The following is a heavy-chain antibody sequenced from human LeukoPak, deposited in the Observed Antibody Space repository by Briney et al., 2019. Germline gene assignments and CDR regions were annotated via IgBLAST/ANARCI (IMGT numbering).Heavy chain of an antibody. D-gene: IGHD5-24*01. CDR1: GYTFTTYD. CDR3: ARDNSVRDEAWWFNS. J-gene: IGHJ5*01. CDR2: ISPSGGST. V-gene: IGHV1-46*01. Sequence: ASVKVSCKASGYTFTTYDISWVRQAPGQGPEWMGVISPSGGSTTCAQKFQGRVTLTRDMSTSTDYLELSSLRSEDTAVYYCARDNSVRDEAWWFNSWGQGTLVTVSS.